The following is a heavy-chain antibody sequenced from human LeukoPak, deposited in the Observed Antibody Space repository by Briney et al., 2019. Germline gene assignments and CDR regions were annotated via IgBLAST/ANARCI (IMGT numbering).Heavy chain of an antibody. CDR2: INHSGST. CDR3: ARRAQVPAAMVPWFDP. J-gene: IGHJ5*02. CDR1: GGSFSGYY. Sequence: PSETLFLTCAVYGGSFSGYYWSWIRQPPGKGLEWIGEINHSGSTNYNPSLKSRVTISVDTSKNQFSLKLSSVTAADTAVYYCARRAQVPAAMVPWFDPWGQGTLVTVSS. D-gene: IGHD2-2*01. V-gene: IGHV4-34*01.